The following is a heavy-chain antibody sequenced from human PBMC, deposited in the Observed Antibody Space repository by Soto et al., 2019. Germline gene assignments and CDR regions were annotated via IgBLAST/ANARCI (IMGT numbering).Heavy chain of an antibody. CDR1: GFTFSSYS. CDR3: ARVLGQYCRGGGCYCSDEY. D-gene: IGHD2-15*01. Sequence: EVQLVESGGGLVKPGGSLRLSCAASGFTFSSYSMNWVRQAPGKGLEWVSSISSSSSYIYYADSVKGRFTISRDNVKNSLYLEMNSLRGEDTGVNYCARVLGQYCRGGGCYCSDEYWGQGTLGTVSS. CDR2: ISSSSSYI. J-gene: IGHJ4*02. V-gene: IGHV3-21*01.